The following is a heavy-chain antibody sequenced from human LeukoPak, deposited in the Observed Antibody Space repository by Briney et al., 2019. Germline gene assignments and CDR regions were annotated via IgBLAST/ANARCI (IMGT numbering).Heavy chain of an antibody. CDR2: IKSKTDGGTT. V-gene: IGHV3-15*01. Sequence: PGGSLRLSCAASGFTFSNAWMSWVRQAPGKGLEWVGRIKSKTDGGTTDYAAPVKGRFTISRDDSKNTLYLQMNSLKTEDTVVYYCTTDPITMVRGVHDYWGQGTLVTVSS. J-gene: IGHJ4*02. D-gene: IGHD3-10*01. CDR1: GFTFSNAW. CDR3: TTDPITMVRGVHDY.